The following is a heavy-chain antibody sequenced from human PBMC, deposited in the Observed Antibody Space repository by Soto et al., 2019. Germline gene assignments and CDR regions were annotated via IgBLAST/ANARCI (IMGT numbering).Heavy chain of an antibody. CDR3: ESGYSSSWYIY. CDR2: IYYSGST. D-gene: IGHD6-13*01. Sequence: PSETLSLTCTVSGGSVSSGSYYWSWIRQPPGKGLEWIGYIYYSGSTNYNPSLKSRVTISVDTSKNQFSLKLSPVTAADTAVYYCESGYSSSWYIYWGQGTLVTVSS. J-gene: IGHJ4*02. CDR1: GGSVSSGSYY. V-gene: IGHV4-61*01.